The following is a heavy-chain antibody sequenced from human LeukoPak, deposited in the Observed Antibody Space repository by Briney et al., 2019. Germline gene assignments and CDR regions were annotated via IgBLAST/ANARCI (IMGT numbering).Heavy chain of an antibody. CDR2: ISNDGSTT. CDR1: GFTFSNYW. CDR3: ARERGFNYFDY. Sequence: GGSLRLSCAASGFTFSNYWIHWVRHAPGKGLVWVSRISNDGSTTAYADSVKGRFTLSRDNAKSTLYLQMNSLRAEDTALYYCARERGFNYFDYWGPGTLVTVSS. J-gene: IGHJ4*02. V-gene: IGHV3-74*01.